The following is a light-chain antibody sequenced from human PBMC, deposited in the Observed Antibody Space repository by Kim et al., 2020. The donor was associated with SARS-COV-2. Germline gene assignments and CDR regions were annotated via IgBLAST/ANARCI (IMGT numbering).Light chain of an antibody. Sequence: LSPGERAIPSCRASQSIRSYLAWFQQKPGQAPRLLIYDTSNRATGIPDRFSGSGSGTDFTLTISSLEPEDFAVYYCQQRSNWPLTFGGGTKVDIK. CDR2: DTS. J-gene: IGKJ4*01. CDR3: QQRSNWPLT. CDR1: QSIRSY. V-gene: IGKV3-11*01.